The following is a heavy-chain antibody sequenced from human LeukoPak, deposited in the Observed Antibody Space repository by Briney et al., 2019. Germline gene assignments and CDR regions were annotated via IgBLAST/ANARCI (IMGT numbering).Heavy chain of an antibody. V-gene: IGHV1-69*05. D-gene: IGHD3-22*01. CDR3: ASSQTTSSGYFGYYYYYYMDV. CDR1: GGTFSSYA. J-gene: IGHJ6*03. Sequence: ASVKVSCKASGGTFSSYAISWVRQAPGQGLEWMGGIIPIFGTANYAQKFQGRVTITTDESTSTAYMELSSLRSEDTAVYYCASSQTTSSGYFGYYYYYYMDVWGKGTTVTVSS. CDR2: IIPIFGTA.